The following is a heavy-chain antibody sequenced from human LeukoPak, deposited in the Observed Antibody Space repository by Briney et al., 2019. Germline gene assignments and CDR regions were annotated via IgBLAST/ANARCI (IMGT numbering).Heavy chain of an antibody. Sequence: SETLSLTCAGYGGSFSGYYWSWIRQPPGKGLEWIGEINHSGSANYNPSLKSRVTISVDTSKNQFPLKLSSVTAADTAVYYCASGHVHFDYWGQGTLVTVSS. CDR2: INHSGSA. J-gene: IGHJ4*02. V-gene: IGHV4-34*01. D-gene: IGHD3-16*01. CDR1: GGSFSGYY. CDR3: ASGHVHFDY.